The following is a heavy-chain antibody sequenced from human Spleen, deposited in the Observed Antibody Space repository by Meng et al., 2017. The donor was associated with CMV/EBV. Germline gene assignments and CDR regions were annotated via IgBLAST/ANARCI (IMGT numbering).Heavy chain of an antibody. CDR2: ISSSSSTI. J-gene: IGHJ3*01. D-gene: IGHD6-6*01. V-gene: IGHV3-48*04. CDR3: ARKTYSTSSVDALDV. Sequence: GGSLRLSCAASRFTFSRYSMYWVRQAPGKGLEWVSYISSSSSTIDYADSVKGRFTISRDDPRNSLNLQMNSLRAEDTAVYYCARKTYSTSSVDALDVWGQGAMVTVSS. CDR1: RFTFSRYS.